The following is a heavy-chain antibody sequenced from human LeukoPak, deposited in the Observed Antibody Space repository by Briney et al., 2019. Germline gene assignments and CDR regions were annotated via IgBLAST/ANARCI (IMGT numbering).Heavy chain of an antibody. Sequence: GGSLRLSCAASGFTFSSYEMNSVRQAPGKGLEWVSYISSSGNTLYYADSVKGRFTISRDNAKNSLYLQMNSLRAEDTAVYYCVRQMPTPRYCDYWGQGTLVTVSS. D-gene: IGHD5-24*01. CDR1: GFTFSSYE. J-gene: IGHJ4*02. CDR2: ISSSGNTL. V-gene: IGHV3-48*03. CDR3: VRQMPTPRYCDY.